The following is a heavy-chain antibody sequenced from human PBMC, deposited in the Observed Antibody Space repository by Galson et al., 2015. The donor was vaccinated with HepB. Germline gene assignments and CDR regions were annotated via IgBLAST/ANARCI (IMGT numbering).Heavy chain of an antibody. V-gene: IGHV4-34*01. D-gene: IGHD2-15*01. CDR1: GGSFSGHF. J-gene: IGHJ4*02. CDR2: INHNGST. Sequence: ETLSLTCAVYGGSFSGHFWNWIRQPPGKGLAWIGEINHNGSTFSNASLKSRVSMSVDMSKNQFSLELKSVTAADTAVYYCARGAGYCMGGSGYLRFWGQGTLVTVSS. CDR3: ARGAGYCMGGSGYLRF.